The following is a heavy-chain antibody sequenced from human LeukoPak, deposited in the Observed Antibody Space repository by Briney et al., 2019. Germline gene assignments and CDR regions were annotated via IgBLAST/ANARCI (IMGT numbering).Heavy chain of an antibody. V-gene: IGHV1-2*02. D-gene: IGHD3-10*02. CDR3: ANMFGGAGY. J-gene: IGHJ4*02. Sequence: ASVKVSCKASGYTFTGYYMHWVRQAPGRGLEWVGWINPNSGGTNYAQKFQGRVTMTRDTSISTAYMELSRLRSDDTAVYYCANMFGGAGYWGQGTLVTVSS. CDR2: INPNSGGT. CDR1: GYTFTGYY.